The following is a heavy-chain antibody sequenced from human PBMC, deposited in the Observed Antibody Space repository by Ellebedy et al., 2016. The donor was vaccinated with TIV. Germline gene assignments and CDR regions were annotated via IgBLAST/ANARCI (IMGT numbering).Heavy chain of an antibody. CDR3: ARAYAATPKTYYYYYGMDV. V-gene: IGHV3-33*01. J-gene: IGHJ6*02. CDR1: GFTFSSYG. Sequence: GESLKISCAASGFTFSSYGMHWVRQAPGKGLEWVAVIWYDGSNKYYADSVKGRFTISRDNSKNTLYLQMNSLRAEDTAVYYCARAYAATPKTYYYYYGMDVWGQGTTVTVSS. D-gene: IGHD2-15*01. CDR2: IWYDGSNK.